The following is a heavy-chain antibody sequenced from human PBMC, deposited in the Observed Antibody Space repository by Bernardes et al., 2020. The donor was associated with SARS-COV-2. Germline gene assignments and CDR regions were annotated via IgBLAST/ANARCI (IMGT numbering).Heavy chain of an antibody. CDR2: ISSNGGST. CDR1: GFTFSSYA. D-gene: IGHD3-10*01. V-gene: IGHV3-64D*06. CDR3: VKDSTEYGSGSSFLNYYCGMDV. J-gene: IGHJ6*02. Sequence: GGSLRLSCSASGFTFSSYAMHWVRQAPGKGLEYVSAISSNGGSTYYADSVKGRFTISRDNSKNTLYLQMSSLRAEDTAVYYCVKDSTEYGSGSSFLNYYCGMDVWGQGTTVTVSS.